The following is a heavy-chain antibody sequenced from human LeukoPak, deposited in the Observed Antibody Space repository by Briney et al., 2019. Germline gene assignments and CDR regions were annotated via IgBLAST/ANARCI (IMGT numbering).Heavy chain of an antibody. D-gene: IGHD6-19*01. CDR1: GFTFSRYW. CDR2: IDSDERST. Sequence: GGSLRLSCAASGFTFSRYWMHWVRQGPGKGLVWVSRIDSDERSTSYADSVKGRFTISRDNAKNTLYLQMNSLRAEDTAVYYCSGYSSADAFDIWGQGTMVTVSS. V-gene: IGHV3-74*01. J-gene: IGHJ3*02. CDR3: SGYSSADAFDI.